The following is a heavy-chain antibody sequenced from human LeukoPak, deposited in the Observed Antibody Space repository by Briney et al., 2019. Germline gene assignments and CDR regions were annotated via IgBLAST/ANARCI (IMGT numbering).Heavy chain of an antibody. CDR1: GYSFTNYW. CDR2: IYPGDSDA. Sequence: GESLKISCKGSGYSFTNYWIGWVRQMPGKGLKWMGIIYPGDSDARYSPFFQGQVTISADKSISTAYLQWSSLKASDTAMYYCARRRRSSENWFDPWGQGTLVTVSS. V-gene: IGHV5-51*01. D-gene: IGHD6-19*01. J-gene: IGHJ5*02. CDR3: ARRRRSSENWFDP.